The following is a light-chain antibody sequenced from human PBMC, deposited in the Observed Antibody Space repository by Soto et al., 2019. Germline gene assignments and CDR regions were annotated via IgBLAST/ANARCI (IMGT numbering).Light chain of an antibody. CDR2: AAS. V-gene: IGKV1-9*01. CDR1: QGINIF. CDR3: QQRNSYPRT. J-gene: IGKJ2*01. Sequence: IQLTQSPSFLSASEGHRVTITCRASQGINIFLAWFQQKPGKAPNLLISAASTWQSGVPSRFSGSGSETEFTLTITSLQSEDSATYYCQQRNSYPRTFGQGTKVDIK.